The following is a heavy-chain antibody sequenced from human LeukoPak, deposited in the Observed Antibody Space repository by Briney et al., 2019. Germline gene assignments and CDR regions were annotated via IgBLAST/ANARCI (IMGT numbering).Heavy chain of an antibody. D-gene: IGHD3-22*01. J-gene: IGHJ4*02. CDR2: ISGSGGST. CDR3: AKDPTYDSSGYYYVD. Sequence: GGSLRLSCAASGFTFSSYAMSWVRQAPGKGLEWVSAISGSGGSTYYADSVKGRFTISRDNSKNTLYLQMNSLRAEDTAVYYCAKDPTYDSSGYYYVDWGQGTLVTVSS. V-gene: IGHV3-23*01. CDR1: GFTFSSYA.